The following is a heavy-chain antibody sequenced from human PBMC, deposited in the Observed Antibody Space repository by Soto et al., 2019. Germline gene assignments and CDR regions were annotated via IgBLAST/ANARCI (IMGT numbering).Heavy chain of an antibody. CDR1: GDSVSSNSAA. CDR3: ARASSGYYRFDY. CDR2: TYYRSKWDN. D-gene: IGHD3-22*01. V-gene: IGHV6-1*01. Sequence: QVQLQQSGPGLVKPSQTLSLTCAISGDSVSSNSAAWNWIRQSPSRGLEYLGRTYYRSKWDNDYEVSVKGRISINPDTAKNQFSLQLNSVTLEDTAVYYCARASSGYYRFDYWGQGTLVTVSS. J-gene: IGHJ4*02.